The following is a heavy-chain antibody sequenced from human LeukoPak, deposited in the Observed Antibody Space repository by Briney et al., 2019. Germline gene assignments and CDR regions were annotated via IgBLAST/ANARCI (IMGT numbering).Heavy chain of an antibody. J-gene: IGHJ3*02. CDR2: IYYSAST. D-gene: IGHD2-15*01. V-gene: IGHV4-39*01. Sequence: PSETLSLTCTVSGGSFSSSSYYWGWIRQPPGKGLEWIGSIYYSASTYYNPSLKSRVTISIDTSKNQFSLKLSSVTAADTAVYYCARLGYCSGGSCYTEAFDIWGQGTMVTVSS. CDR3: ARLGYCSGGSCYTEAFDI. CDR1: GGSFSSSSYY.